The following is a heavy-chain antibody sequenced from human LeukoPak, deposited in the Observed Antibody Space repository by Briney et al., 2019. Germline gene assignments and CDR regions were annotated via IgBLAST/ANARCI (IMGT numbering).Heavy chain of an antibody. CDR1: GYTFTSYG. J-gene: IGHJ6*03. V-gene: IGHV1-18*01. CDR2: ISAYNGKT. D-gene: IGHD4-17*01. Sequence: ASVKVSCKASGYTFTSYGISWVRQAPGQGLEWMGWISAYNGKTDYPQNLQGRVTLTTDTSTSMAHMGLRSLRSGDTAVYYCARDTYTTVTAMDVWGKGTTVTVSS. CDR3: ARDTYTTVTAMDV.